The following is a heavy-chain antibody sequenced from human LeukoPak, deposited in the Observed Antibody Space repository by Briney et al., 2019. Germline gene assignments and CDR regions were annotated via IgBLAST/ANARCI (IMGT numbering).Heavy chain of an antibody. Sequence: HGGSLKISCKGSGYSFTSYWIGWVRQRPGKGLEWMGIIYPGDCDTRYSPSFQGQVTISADKSISTAYLQWSSLKASDTAMYYCARHPPGYCSSTSCYRMGYYYYYMDVWGKGTTVTVSS. V-gene: IGHV5-51*01. CDR2: IYPGDCDT. D-gene: IGHD2-2*02. CDR1: GYSFTSYW. J-gene: IGHJ6*03. CDR3: ARHPPGYCSSTSCYRMGYYYYYMDV.